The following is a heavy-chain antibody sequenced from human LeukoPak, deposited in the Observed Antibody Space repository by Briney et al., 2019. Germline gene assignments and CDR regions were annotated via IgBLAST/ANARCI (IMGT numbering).Heavy chain of an antibody. V-gene: IGHV3-23*01. CDR2: ISGSGSST. D-gene: IGHD1-26*01. CDR1: GFTFSNYA. Sequence: GGSLRLSCAASGFTFSNYAMTWVRQAPGKGLEWVSGISGSGSSTYYADSVKGRFTLSRDYPKNTLCLQMNSLRAEDTAVYFCAKYSGSYYYPPNWDSWGQGTLVTVSS. J-gene: IGHJ4*02. CDR3: AKYSGSYYYPPNWDS.